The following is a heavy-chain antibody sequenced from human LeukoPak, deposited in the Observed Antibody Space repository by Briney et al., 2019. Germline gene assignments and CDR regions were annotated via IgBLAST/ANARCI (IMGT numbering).Heavy chain of an antibody. J-gene: IGHJ4*02. CDR2: ISFDGSNK. Sequence: PGGSLRLSCAASGFTFNSFGMHWVRQAPGKGLEWVAVISFDGSNKYFADSVKGRFSISRDNSKNTLDLQMNSLRAEDTAVYYCAKDLHTVTTFDYWGQGTLVTVSS. CDR3: AKDLHTVTTFDY. V-gene: IGHV3-30*18. D-gene: IGHD4-11*01. CDR1: GFTFNSFG.